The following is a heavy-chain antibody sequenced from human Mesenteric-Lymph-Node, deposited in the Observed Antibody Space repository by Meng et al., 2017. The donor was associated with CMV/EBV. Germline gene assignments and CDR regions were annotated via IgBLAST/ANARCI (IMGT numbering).Heavy chain of an antibody. J-gene: IGHJ4*02. D-gene: IGHD3-22*01. Sequence: YTFPTPGISWVRQAPGQGLEWMGWISVYNSNTNYAQILQGRVTMTTDTSTSTAYMELRSLRSDDTAVYYCARVLAYYYDSSGYFDYWGQGTLVTVSS. CDR2: ISVYNSNT. CDR1: YTFPTPG. V-gene: IGHV1-18*04. CDR3: ARVLAYYYDSSGYFDY.